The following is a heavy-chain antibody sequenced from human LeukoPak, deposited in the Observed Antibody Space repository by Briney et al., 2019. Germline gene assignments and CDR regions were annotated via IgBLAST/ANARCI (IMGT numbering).Heavy chain of an antibody. D-gene: IGHD6-19*01. CDR1: GFTFSSYE. Sequence: PGGSLRLSCAASGFTFSSYEMNWVRQAPGKGLEWVSYISSSGSTIYDADSVKGRFTISRDNAKNSLYLQMNSLRAEDTAVYYCASTTGIAVAGTFDYWGQGTLVTVSS. J-gene: IGHJ4*02. CDR2: ISSSGSTI. CDR3: ASTTGIAVAGTFDY. V-gene: IGHV3-48*03.